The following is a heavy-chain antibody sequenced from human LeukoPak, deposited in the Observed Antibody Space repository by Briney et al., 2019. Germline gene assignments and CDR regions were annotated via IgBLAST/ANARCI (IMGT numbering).Heavy chain of an antibody. Sequence: GASVKVSCKASGYTFTSYGISWVRQAPGQGLEWMGWISAYNGNTNYAQKLQGRVTMTRDTSISTAYMELSRLRSDDTAVYYCASRILLWFGELGTDGDAFDIWGQGTMVTVSS. CDR1: GYTFTSYG. CDR2: ISAYNGNT. V-gene: IGHV1-18*01. CDR3: ASRILLWFGELGTDGDAFDI. D-gene: IGHD3-10*01. J-gene: IGHJ3*02.